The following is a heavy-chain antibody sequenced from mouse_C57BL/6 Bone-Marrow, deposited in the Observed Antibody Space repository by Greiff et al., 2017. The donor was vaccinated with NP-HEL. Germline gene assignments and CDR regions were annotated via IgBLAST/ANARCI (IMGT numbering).Heavy chain of an antibody. D-gene: IGHD1-1*01. J-gene: IGHJ3*01. CDR3: ASFYYGSSYSGAY. V-gene: IGHV1-53*01. CDR1: GYTFTSYW. Sequence: QVHVKQPGTELVKPGASVKLSCKASGYTFTSYWMHWVKQRPGQGLEWIGNINPSNGGTNYNEKFKSKATLTVDKSSSTAYMQLSSLTSEDSAVYYCASFYYGSSYSGAYWGQGTLVTVSA. CDR2: INPSNGGT.